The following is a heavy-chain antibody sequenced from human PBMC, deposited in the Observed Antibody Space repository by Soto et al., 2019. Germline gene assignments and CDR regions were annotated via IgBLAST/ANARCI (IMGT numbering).Heavy chain of an antibody. J-gene: IGHJ4*02. D-gene: IGHD6-19*01. V-gene: IGHV3-15*01. CDR2: IKKKADGGTT. CDR1: GFTFSNAW. CDR3: RAQWLD. Sequence: LRLSCAASGFTFSNAWMSWVRQAPGKGLEWVGLIKKKADGGTTEYAAPLKGRFTISRDDSKNTLYLQMSSLKIEDKAVYYCRAQWLDWGQGTLVTVSS.